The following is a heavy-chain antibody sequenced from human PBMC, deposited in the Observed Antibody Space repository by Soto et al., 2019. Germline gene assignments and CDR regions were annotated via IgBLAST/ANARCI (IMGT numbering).Heavy chain of an antibody. J-gene: IGHJ5*02. Sequence: HPGGSLRLSCAASGFTFSSYSMNWVRQAPGKGLEWVSYISSSSSTIYYADSVKGRFTISRDNAKNSLYLQMNSLRAEDTAVYYCARDRGYSSFDLWGHGTLVTVSS. CDR1: GFTFSSYS. CDR3: ARDRGYSSFDL. D-gene: IGHD6-13*01. CDR2: ISSSSSTI. V-gene: IGHV3-48*01.